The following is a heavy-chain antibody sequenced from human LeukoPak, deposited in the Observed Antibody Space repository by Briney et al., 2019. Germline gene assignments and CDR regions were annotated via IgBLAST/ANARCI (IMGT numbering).Heavy chain of an antibody. D-gene: IGHD1-1*01. Sequence: GASVKVSSKASGYTFTGYYMHWVRQAPGQGRECMGWINPNSGGTNYAQKFKGRVTMTRATSISTAYMELSSLRSDDTAVYYCAREIQLERYYYYGMDVWGQGTPVTVSS. CDR2: INPNSGGT. V-gene: IGHV1-2*02. CDR1: GYTFTGYY. J-gene: IGHJ6*02. CDR3: AREIQLERYYYYGMDV.